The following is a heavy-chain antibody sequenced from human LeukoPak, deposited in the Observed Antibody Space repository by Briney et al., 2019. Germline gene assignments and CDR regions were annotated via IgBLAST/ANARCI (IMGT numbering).Heavy chain of an antibody. CDR3: ARLRGNRWLQLGGYFDY. J-gene: IGHJ4*02. CDR2: INHSGST. D-gene: IGHD5-24*01. CDR1: GGSFSGYY. Sequence: PSETLSLTCAVYGGSFSGYYWSWIRQPPGKGLEWIGEINHSGSTNYNPSLKSRVTISVDTSKNQFSLKLSSVTAADTAVYYCARLRGNRWLQLGGYFDYWGQGTLVTVSS. V-gene: IGHV4-34*01.